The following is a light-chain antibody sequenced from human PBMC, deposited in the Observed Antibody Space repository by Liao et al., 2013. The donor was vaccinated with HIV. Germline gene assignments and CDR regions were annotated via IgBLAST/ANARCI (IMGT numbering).Light chain of an antibody. CDR3: QVWDSFSTFV. CDR2: YDS. J-gene: IGLJ1*01. V-gene: IGLV3-21*01. CDR1: NIGSKG. Sequence: SYVLTQPPSVSVAPGKTATITCGGNNIGSKGVHWYQQKPGQAPVLVMYYDSDRPSGIPDRFSGSKSGSTATLTIRGTQSTDEADYYCQVWDSFSTFVFGSGTQVTVL.